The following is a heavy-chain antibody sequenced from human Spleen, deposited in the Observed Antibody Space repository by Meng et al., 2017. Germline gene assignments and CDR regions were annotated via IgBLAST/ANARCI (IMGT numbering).Heavy chain of an antibody. CDR1: GYTFTSYD. D-gene: IGHD2-15*01. CDR2: MNPNSGNT. V-gene: IGHV1-8*01. J-gene: IGHJ6*02. Sequence: ASVKVSCKASGYTFTSYDINWVRQATGQGLEWMGWMNPNSGNTGYAQKFQGRVSITADRSTRTIYMELSSLRSEDTAVYFCVRWATPSYYYGMDVWGQGTAVTVSS. CDR3: VRWATPSYYYGMDV.